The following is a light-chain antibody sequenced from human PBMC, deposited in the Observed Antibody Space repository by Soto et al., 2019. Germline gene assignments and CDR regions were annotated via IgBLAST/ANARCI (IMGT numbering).Light chain of an antibody. CDR1: QFVSSRS. CDR2: GAS. CDR3: QQRSNWPIT. Sequence: EIVLTPSPVTLSLSPGESATLLCRASQFVSSRSLAWYQQKLGQAPRLLIYGASNRATGIPARFSGSGSGTDFTLTISSLEPEDFAVYYCQQRSNWPITFGQGTRLEIK. J-gene: IGKJ5*01. V-gene: IGKV3D-20*02.